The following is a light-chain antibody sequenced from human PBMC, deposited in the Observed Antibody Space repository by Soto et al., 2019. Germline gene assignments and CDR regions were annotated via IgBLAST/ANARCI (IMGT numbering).Light chain of an antibody. CDR3: SSYTISSYVV. CDR2: EVS. V-gene: IGLV2-14*01. Sequence: QSALTKPAAVSGSPGQSITISCTGTSSDIGGHNFVSWYQHHPGKAPKLQIYEVSYRASGVSNRFTGSKSANTASLTISGLQAEDEADYSCSSYTISSYVVFGGGTKLTVL. CDR1: SSDIGGHNF. J-gene: IGLJ2*01.